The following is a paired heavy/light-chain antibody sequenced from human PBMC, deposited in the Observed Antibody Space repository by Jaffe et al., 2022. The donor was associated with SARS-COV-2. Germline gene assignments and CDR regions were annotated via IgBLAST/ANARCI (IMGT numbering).Heavy chain of an antibody. CDR2: IYPGDSHT. CDR3: ARHVGVAAAGTRHWFDP. CDR1: GYSFTSYY. Sequence: EVQLVQSGAEVKKPGESLKISCKGSGYSFTSYYIAWVRQMPGKGLEWMGIIYPGDSHTRYSPSFQGQVTISADESISIAYLQWGSLKASDTAMYYCARHVGVAAAGTRHWFDPWGQGTLVTVSS. V-gene: IGHV5-51*01. J-gene: IGHJ5*02. D-gene: IGHD6-13*01.
Light chain of an antibody. J-gene: IGLJ2*01. CDR1: SSNIGSNT. CDR2: SND. Sequence: QSVLTQPPSASGTPGQRVTLSCSGSSSNIGSNTVNWYQQLPGTAPQLLIYSNDQRPSGVPDRFSGSKSGTSASLAISGLQSEDEADYYCAAWDDSLNGDVFGGGTKLTVL. CDR3: AAWDDSLNGDV. V-gene: IGLV1-44*01.